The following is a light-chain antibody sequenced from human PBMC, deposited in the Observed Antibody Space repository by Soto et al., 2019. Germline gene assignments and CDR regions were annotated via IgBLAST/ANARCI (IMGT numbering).Light chain of an antibody. CDR3: SSFAGSNNFPYV. Sequence: QSVLTQPLSASGSPGQSVTISCTGTSSDVGAYDYVSWYQQHPGKAPKLMIYEINKRPSGVPDRFSGSKSGNTASLTVSGLQAEDEADYYCSSFAGSNNFPYVFGTGTKLTVL. V-gene: IGLV2-8*01. CDR2: EIN. J-gene: IGLJ1*01. CDR1: SSDVGAYDY.